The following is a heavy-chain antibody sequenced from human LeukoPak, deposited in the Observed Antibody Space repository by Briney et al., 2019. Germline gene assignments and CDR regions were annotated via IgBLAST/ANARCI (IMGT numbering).Heavy chain of an antibody. D-gene: IGHD3-22*01. Sequence: GGSLRLSCAVSGITLSNYGMTWVRQAPGKGLEWVAGISDTGGRTNYADSVKGRFTISRDNPKNTLYLQMNILRAEDTAVYFCAKRGVVIRVILVGFHKEAYYFDSWGQGALVTVSS. CDR1: GITLSNYG. CDR3: AKRGVVIRVILVGFHKEAYYFDS. CDR2: ISDTGGRT. V-gene: IGHV3-23*01. J-gene: IGHJ4*02.